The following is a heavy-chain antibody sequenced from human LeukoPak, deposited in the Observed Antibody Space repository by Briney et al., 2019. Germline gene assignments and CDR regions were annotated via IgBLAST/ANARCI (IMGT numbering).Heavy chain of an antibody. J-gene: IGHJ3*02. Sequence: GGSLRLSCTASGFTFGDYATSWVRQAPGKGLEWVGFIRSKAYGGTTEYAASVKGRFTISRDDSKSIAYLQMNSLKTEDTAVYYCTRDPHDSSGYYQGAFDIWGQGTMVTVSS. V-gene: IGHV3-49*04. CDR2: IRSKAYGGTT. CDR3: TRDPHDSSGYYQGAFDI. D-gene: IGHD3-22*01. CDR1: GFTFGDYA.